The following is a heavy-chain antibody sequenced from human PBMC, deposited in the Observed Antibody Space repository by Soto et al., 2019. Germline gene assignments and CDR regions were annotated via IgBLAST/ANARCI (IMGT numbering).Heavy chain of an antibody. D-gene: IGHD2-15*01. CDR1: GFTFSGYG. CDR2: ISGSGGST. V-gene: IGHV3-23*01. Sequence: AGGSLRLSCAASGFTFSGYGMSWGRQAPGKGLEWVSAISGSGGSTYYADSVNGRFTISRDKSKNTLYLQMNSLRAEDTAVYYCAKVTDIVVVVAAGWFDPWGQGTLVTVSS. J-gene: IGHJ5*02. CDR3: AKVTDIVVVVAAGWFDP.